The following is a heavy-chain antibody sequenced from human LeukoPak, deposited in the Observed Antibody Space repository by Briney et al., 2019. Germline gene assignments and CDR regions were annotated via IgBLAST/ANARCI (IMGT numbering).Heavy chain of an antibody. D-gene: IGHD2-15*01. Sequence: SETLSLTCTVSGGSISSYYWSWIRQPPGKGLEWIGYIYYSGSTNYNPSLKSRVTISVDTSKNQFSLKLSSVTAADTAVYYCARAGVVAATTNWSDPWGQGTLVTVSS. CDR1: GGSISSYY. CDR2: IYYSGST. J-gene: IGHJ5*02. CDR3: ARAGVVAATTNWSDP. V-gene: IGHV4-59*08.